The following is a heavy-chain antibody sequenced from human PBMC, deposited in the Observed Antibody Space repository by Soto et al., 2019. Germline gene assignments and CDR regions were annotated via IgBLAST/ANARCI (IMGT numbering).Heavy chain of an antibody. Sequence: GESLKISCKGSGYSFSNYWIVWVRQMPGKGLEWMGIIYPGDSDTRYSPSFQGQVTISADKSISTAYLQWSSLKASDTAMYYCARADYYGSGSPSYYYGMDVWGQGTTVTVSS. V-gene: IGHV5-51*01. D-gene: IGHD3-10*01. J-gene: IGHJ6*02. CDR3: ARADYYGSGSPSYYYGMDV. CDR1: GYSFSNYW. CDR2: IYPGDSDT.